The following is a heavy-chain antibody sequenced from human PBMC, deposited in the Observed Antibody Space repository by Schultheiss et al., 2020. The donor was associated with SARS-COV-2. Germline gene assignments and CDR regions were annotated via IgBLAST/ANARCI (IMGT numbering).Heavy chain of an antibody. CDR2: IYHSGST. CDR1: GGSISSYY. D-gene: IGHD2-2*01. CDR3: ARGDMVVPAATISGVDYYYDYGMDV. J-gene: IGHJ6*02. V-gene: IGHV4-4*09. Sequence: SETLSLTCTVSGGSISSYYWSWIRQPPGKGLEWIGYIYHSGSTNYNPSLKSRITISVDTSKNQFSLKLSSVTAADTAVYYCARGDMVVPAATISGVDYYYDYGMDVWGQGTTVTVSS.